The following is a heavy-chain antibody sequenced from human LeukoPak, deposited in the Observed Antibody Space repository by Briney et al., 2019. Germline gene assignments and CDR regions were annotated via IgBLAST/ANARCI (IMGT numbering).Heavy chain of an antibody. Sequence: ASETLSLTCTVSGGSISSYYWSWIRQPPGKGLEWIGYIYYSGSTNYNPSLKSRVTISVDTSKNQFSLKLSSVTAADTAVYYCARGKTGTRSYYYYYMDAWGKGTTVTVSS. J-gene: IGHJ6*03. CDR1: GGSISSYY. V-gene: IGHV4-59*01. D-gene: IGHD1-1*01. CDR3: ARGKTGTRSYYYYYMDA. CDR2: IYYSGST.